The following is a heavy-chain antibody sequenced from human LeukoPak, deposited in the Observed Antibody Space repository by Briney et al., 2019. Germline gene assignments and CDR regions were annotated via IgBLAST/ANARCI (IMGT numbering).Heavy chain of an antibody. Sequence: SETLSLTCTVSGGSISGGGYYWNWIRQHPGKGLEWIGYIYHSGNTYCNPSLESRVTISVDTSKNQFSLRLTSVTAADTAVYYFARGWEAVGGTLANYWYFDLWGRGTLATVSS. CDR1: GGSISGGGYY. D-gene: IGHD6-19*01. J-gene: IGHJ2*01. CDR3: ARGWEAVGGTLANYWYFDL. V-gene: IGHV4-31*03. CDR2: IYHSGNT.